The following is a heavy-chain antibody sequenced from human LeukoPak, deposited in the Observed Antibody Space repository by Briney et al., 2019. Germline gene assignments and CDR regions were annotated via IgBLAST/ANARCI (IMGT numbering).Heavy chain of an antibody. CDR3: ATKYCSGGSCYSFDP. V-gene: IGHV1-24*01. Sequence: ASVKLSCKVSGYTLTELSMHWVRQAPGKGLEWMGGFDPEDGETIYAQKFQGRVTMTEDTSTDTAYMELSSLRSEDTAVYYCATKYCSGGSCYSFDPWGQGTLVTVSS. J-gene: IGHJ5*02. CDR1: GYTLTELS. D-gene: IGHD2-15*01. CDR2: FDPEDGET.